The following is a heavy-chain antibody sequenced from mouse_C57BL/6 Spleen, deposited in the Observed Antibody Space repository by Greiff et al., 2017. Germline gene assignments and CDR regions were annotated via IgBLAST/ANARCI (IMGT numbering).Heavy chain of an antibody. J-gene: IGHJ2*01. Sequence: VQLQQSGAELVRPGASVTLSCKASGYTFTDYEMHWVKQTPVHGLEWIGAIDPETGGTAYNEKFKSKATLTADTSSSTAYMQLSSLTSEDSAVDCCARRDGYHYFDYWGQGTTLTVSS. CDR2: IDPETGGT. D-gene: IGHD2-3*01. CDR3: ARRDGYHYFDY. V-gene: IGHV1-15*01. CDR1: GYTFTDYE.